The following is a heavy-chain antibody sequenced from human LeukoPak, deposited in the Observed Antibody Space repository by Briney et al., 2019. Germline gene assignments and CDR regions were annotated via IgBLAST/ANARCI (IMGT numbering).Heavy chain of an antibody. Sequence: GASVTVSCTASGYTFTSYYMHWVRQAPGQGLEWMGIINPSGGSTSYAQKFQGRVTMTRDTSTSTVYMELSSLRSEDTAVYYCARGVPAAIPHGWFDPWGQGTLVTVSS. CDR1: GYTFTSYY. D-gene: IGHD2-2*02. V-gene: IGHV1-46*01. CDR3: ARGVPAAIPHGWFDP. J-gene: IGHJ5*02. CDR2: INPSGGST.